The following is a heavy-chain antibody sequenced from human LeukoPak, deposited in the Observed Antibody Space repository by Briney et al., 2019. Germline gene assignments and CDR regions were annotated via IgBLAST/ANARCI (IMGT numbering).Heavy chain of an antibody. CDR3: ARASLLWFGESPLDY. J-gene: IGHJ4*02. CDR2: INSDGSST. D-gene: IGHD3-10*01. CDR1: GFTFSSYS. V-gene: IGHV3-74*01. Sequence: GGSLRLSCAASGFTFSSYSMNWVRQAPGKGLVWVSRINSDGSSTSYADSVKGRFTISRDNAKNTLYLQMNSLRAEDTAVYYCARASLLWFGESPLDYWGQGTLVTVSS.